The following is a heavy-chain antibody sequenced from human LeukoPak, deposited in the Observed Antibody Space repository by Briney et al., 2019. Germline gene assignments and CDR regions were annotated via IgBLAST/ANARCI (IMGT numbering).Heavy chain of an antibody. CDR2: ISSSSIYI. D-gene: IGHD4-17*01. V-gene: IGHV3-21*01. J-gene: IGHJ4*02. CDR1: GFTFSGYS. CDR3: ARVVGDYGDYFYDY. Sequence: PGGSLRLSCAASGFTFSGYSMNWVRQAPGKGLEWVSSISSSSIYIYYADSVKGRFTISRDKAKNSLSLQMNSLRAEDTAVYYCARVVGDYGDYFYDYWGQGTLVTVSS.